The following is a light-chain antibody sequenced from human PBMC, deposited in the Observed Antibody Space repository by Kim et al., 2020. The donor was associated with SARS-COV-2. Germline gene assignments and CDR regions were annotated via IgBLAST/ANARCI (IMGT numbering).Light chain of an antibody. CDR2: DAS. V-gene: IGKV3-20*01. J-gene: IGKJ1*01. Sequence: CPGERATRSNRDSQRDSDSYLAWFQHNPGQAPRLLIYDASTRATGIPDRFSGSGSGTDFTLNISRLEPEDFAVYYWQQYSSSPQTFGQGTKVDIK. CDR1: QRDSDSY. CDR3: QQYSSSPQT.